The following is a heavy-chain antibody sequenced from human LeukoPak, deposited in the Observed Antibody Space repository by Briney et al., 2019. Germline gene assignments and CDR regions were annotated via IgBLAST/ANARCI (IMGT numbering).Heavy chain of an antibody. CDR3: ARFSQMSITMVRGVRNGRWFDP. Sequence: SETLSLPCSVSGGSISSSSYYWRWIRQPPGKGVEWIGEINHSGSTNYNPSLKSRVTISVDTSKNQFSLKLSSVTAADTAVYYCARFSQMSITMVRGVRNGRWFDPWGQGTLVTVSS. V-gene: IGHV4-39*07. CDR2: INHSGST. J-gene: IGHJ5*02. CDR1: GGSISSSSYY. D-gene: IGHD3-10*01.